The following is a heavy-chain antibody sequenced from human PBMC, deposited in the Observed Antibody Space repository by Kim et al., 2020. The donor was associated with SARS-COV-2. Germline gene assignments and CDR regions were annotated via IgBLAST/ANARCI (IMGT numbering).Heavy chain of an antibody. CDR1: GFTFSSYA. J-gene: IGHJ6*02. D-gene: IGHD4-17*01. V-gene: IGHV3-23*01. Sequence: GGSLRLSCAASGFTFSSYAMSWVRQAPGKGLEWVSAISGSGGSTYYADSVKGRFTISRDNSKNTLYLQMNSLRAEDTAVYYCAKAMTTVTSRYYYYGMDVWGQGTTVTVSS. CDR2: ISGSGGST. CDR3: AKAMTTVTSRYYYYGMDV.